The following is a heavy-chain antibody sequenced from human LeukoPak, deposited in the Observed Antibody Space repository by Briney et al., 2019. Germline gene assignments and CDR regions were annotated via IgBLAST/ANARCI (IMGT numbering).Heavy chain of an antibody. D-gene: IGHD5-24*01. CDR3: ATRDQSRTYLAPADC. J-gene: IGHJ4*02. CDR2: THRSGDT. V-gene: IGHV4-4*02. Sequence: SGTLSLTCAVYGVSFSSDNWWTWVRQSPGKGLEWIGETHRSGDTKYNPSLNGRVTISIDNSNNRLSLNLRYVTAADTAMYYCATRDQSRTYLAPADCWGQGTLATVSS. CDR1: GVSFSSDNW.